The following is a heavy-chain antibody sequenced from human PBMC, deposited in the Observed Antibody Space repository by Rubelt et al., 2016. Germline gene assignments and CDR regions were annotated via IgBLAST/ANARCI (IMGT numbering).Heavy chain of an antibody. D-gene: IGHD6-19*01. CDR2: IYYSGST. CDR1: GGSISSSSYY. CDR3: ARLSSGWYYFDY. J-gene: IGHJ4*02. V-gene: IGHV4-39*01. Sequence: QLQLQESGPGLVKPSETLSLTCTVSGGSISSSSYYWGWIRQPPGKGLEWIGSIYYSGSTYYNPSLKRRVPISVDTSKNQFSLKLSSVTAADTAVYYCARLSSGWYYFDYWGQGTLVTVSS.